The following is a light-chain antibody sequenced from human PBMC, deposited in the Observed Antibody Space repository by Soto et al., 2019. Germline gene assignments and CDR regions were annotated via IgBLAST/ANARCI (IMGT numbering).Light chain of an antibody. Sequence: QSALTQPASVSGSPGQSITISCTGTNSDVGGYNYVSWYQQHPGKAPKLMIYDVSNRPSGVSNRFSGSKSGNTASLTISGLQAEDEADSYCSSYTSSTVVFGGGTKLTVL. J-gene: IGLJ2*01. V-gene: IGLV2-14*01. CDR1: NSDVGGYNY. CDR2: DVS. CDR3: SSYTSSTVV.